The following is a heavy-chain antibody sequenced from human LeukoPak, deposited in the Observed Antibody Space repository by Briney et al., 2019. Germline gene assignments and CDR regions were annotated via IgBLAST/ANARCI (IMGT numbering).Heavy chain of an antibody. D-gene: IGHD3-10*01. CDR2: IYSGGST. CDR1: GFTVSSNY. J-gene: IGHJ6*03. V-gene: IGHV3-53*01. Sequence: GGSLRLSCAASGFTVSSNYMSWVRQAPGKGLQWASVIYSGGSTYYADSVKGRFTISRDNSKNTLYLQMNSLRAEDTAVYYCASGSGSYRTPYYYMDVWGTGTTVTVSS. CDR3: ASGSGSYRTPYYYMDV.